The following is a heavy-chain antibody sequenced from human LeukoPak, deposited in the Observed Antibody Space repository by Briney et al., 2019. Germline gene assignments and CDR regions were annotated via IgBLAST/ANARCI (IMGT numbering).Heavy chain of an antibody. Sequence: SETLSLTCTVSGGSISGYYWSWIRQPPGKGLEWIGYIYYSGSTNYNPSLKSRVTISVDTSKNQFSLKLSSVTAADTAVYYCAKIGYCSGDSCRGFDPWGQGTLVTVSS. CDR1: GGSISGYY. J-gene: IGHJ5*02. CDR3: AKIGYCSGDSCRGFDP. V-gene: IGHV4-59*08. CDR2: IYYSGST. D-gene: IGHD2-15*01.